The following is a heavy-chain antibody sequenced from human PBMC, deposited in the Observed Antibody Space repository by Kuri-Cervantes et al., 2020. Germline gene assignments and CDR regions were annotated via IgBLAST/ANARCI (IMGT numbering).Heavy chain of an antibody. Sequence: GGSLRLSCAASGFTFSSYGMHWVRQAPGKGLGWVAVISYDGSNKYYADSVKGRFTISRDNSKNTLYLQMNSLRAEDTAVYYCSPARDRVDAIDIWGQGTMVTVSS. CDR3: SPARDRVDAIDI. D-gene: IGHD5-12*01. V-gene: IGHV3-30*03. CDR1: GFTFSSYG. CDR2: ISYDGSNK. J-gene: IGHJ3*02.